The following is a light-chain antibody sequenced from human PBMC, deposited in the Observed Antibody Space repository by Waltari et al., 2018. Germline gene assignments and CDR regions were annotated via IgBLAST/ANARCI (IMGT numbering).Light chain of an antibody. CDR3: QSYDSGLSGSV. CDR1: GSSSGGGFA. V-gene: IGLV1-40*01. J-gene: IGLJ2*01. CDR2: GNN. Sequence: QSGPTQPPSVSRAPGQRVPFSSTGIGSSSGGGFAVHWYQKLPGTAPKLLIYGNNNRPSGVPDRFSGSKSGTSASLAITGLQAEDEADYYCQSYDSGLSGSVFGGGTKLTVL.